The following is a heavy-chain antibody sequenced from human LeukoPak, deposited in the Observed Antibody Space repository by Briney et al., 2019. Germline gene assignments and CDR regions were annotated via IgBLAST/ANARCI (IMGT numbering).Heavy chain of an antibody. V-gene: IGHV1-8*03. CDR1: GYTFTSYD. Sequence: ASVKVSCKASGYTFTSYDINWVRQATGQGLEWMGWMTPNSGNTGYAQKFQGRVTITRNTSISTAYRDLSSVRSEDTAVYYCVRALRRVVSRVYYYMDVWGKGTTVTDSS. CDR2: MTPNSGNT. D-gene: IGHD2-15*01. J-gene: IGHJ6*03. CDR3: VRALRRVVSRVYYYMDV.